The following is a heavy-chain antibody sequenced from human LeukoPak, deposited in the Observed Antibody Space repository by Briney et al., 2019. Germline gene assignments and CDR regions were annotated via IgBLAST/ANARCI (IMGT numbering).Heavy chain of an antibody. J-gene: IGHJ3*02. CDR2: VSGSGGST. Sequence: GGSLRLSCAASGFTFSSYGMSWVRQAPGKGLEWVSAVSGSGGSTYYADSVKGRFTISRDNSKNTLYLQMNSLRVEDTAVYYCAKLSYSSSWGDAFDIWGQGTMVTVSS. D-gene: IGHD6-13*01. V-gene: IGHV3-23*01. CDR3: AKLSYSSSWGDAFDI. CDR1: GFTFSSYG.